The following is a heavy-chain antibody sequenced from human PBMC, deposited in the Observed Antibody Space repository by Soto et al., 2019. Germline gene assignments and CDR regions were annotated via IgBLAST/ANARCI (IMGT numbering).Heavy chain of an antibody. V-gene: IGHV4-31*03. CDR2: NYYSGST. D-gene: IGHD2-2*01. Sequence: SETLSLTCTVSGGSISSGGYYWSWIRQHPGKGLEWIGYNYYSGSTYYNPSLKSRVTISVDTSKNQFSLKLSSVTAADTAVYYCARVAVGGYCSSTRCSYYYYGMDVWGQGTMVTVYS. CDR3: ARVAVGGYCSSTRCSYYYYGMDV. CDR1: GGSISSGGYY. J-gene: IGHJ6*02.